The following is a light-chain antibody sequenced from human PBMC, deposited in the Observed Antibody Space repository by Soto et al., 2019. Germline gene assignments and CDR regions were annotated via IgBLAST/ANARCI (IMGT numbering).Light chain of an antibody. CDR3: SSYTSSSLHV. Sequence: QSVLTQPASVSWSPGQSITISCTGTSSDVGGYNYVSWYQQHPGKAHKLMIYDVSNRPSGVSNRFSGSKSGNTASLTISGLQAEDEADYYCSSYTSSSLHVFGTGTKVTVL. V-gene: IGLV2-14*03. J-gene: IGLJ1*01. CDR2: DVS. CDR1: SSDVGGYNY.